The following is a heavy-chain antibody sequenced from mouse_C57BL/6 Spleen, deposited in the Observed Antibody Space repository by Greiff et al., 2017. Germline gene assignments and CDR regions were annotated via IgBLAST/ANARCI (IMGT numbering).Heavy chain of an antibody. V-gene: IGHV1-82*01. Sequence: VQLQQSGPELVKPGASVKISCKAPGYAFSSSWMNWVKQRPGKGLEWIGRIYPGDGDTNYNGKFKGKATLTADKSSSTAYMQLSSLTSEDSAVYFCANYYDGGYFDYWGQGTTLTVAS. CDR3: ANYYDGGYFDY. CDR1: GYAFSSSW. D-gene: IGHD1-1*01. J-gene: IGHJ2*01. CDR2: IYPGDGDT.